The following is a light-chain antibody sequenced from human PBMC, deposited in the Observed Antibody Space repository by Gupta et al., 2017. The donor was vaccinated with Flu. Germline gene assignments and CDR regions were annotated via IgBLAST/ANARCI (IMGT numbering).Light chain of an antibody. CDR2: LGS. Sequence: DIVMTLSPLSLPVIPGEPASISCRSSQNLMHSNGYNYLDWYVQKPGQSPHVLIYLGSSRASGVPDRFSGSGSGTEFTLTISRVEAEDVGVYYCMQALQTPWTFGQGTKVEVK. V-gene: IGKV2-28*01. CDR1: QNLMHSNGYNY. J-gene: IGKJ1*01. CDR3: MQALQTPWT.